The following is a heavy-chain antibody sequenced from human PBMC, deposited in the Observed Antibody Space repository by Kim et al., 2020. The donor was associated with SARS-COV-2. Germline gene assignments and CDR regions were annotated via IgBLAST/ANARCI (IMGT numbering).Heavy chain of an antibody. J-gene: IGHJ4*02. Sequence: GGSLRLSCAASGFTFSSYWMSWVRQAPGKGLEWVANIKQDGSDKYYVDSVKGRFTISRDNAKNSLYLQMNSLRAEDTAVYYCARVTYSYVTGGFYYWGQGNLVPVST. D-gene: IGHD5-18*01. CDR3: ARVTYSYVTGGFYY. CDR1: GFTFSSYW. V-gene: IGHV3-7*01. CDR2: IKQDGSDK.